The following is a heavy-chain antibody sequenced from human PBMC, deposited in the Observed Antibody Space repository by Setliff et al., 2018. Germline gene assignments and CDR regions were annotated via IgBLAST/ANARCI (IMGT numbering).Heavy chain of an antibody. CDR1: GFTFSNYW. J-gene: IGHJ3*02. CDR3: ARAFGGNSDAFDI. Sequence: PGGSLRLSCAASGFTFSNYWMHWVRQAPGKGLVWVSHINRDGSNIRYADSVKGRFTISRDIAKNTLYLQINSRRAEDTAVYYCARAFGGNSDAFDIWGRGTMVTVSS. V-gene: IGHV3-74*01. D-gene: IGHD2-21*02. CDR2: INRDGSNI.